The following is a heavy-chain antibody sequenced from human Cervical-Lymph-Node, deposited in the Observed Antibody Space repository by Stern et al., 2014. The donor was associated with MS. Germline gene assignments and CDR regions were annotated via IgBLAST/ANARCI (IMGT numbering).Heavy chain of an antibody. CDR1: GDSLSISSSY. CDR2: IFFSGNT. CDR3: ARQPPSIGTALDY. Sequence: QLQLQESGPGLVKPSETLSLTCTVAGDSLSISSSYWGWIRQPPGKGLEWIGNIFFSGNTYYNPSLKSRVTLSVDTAKNPFSLQLTSVTAADTAVYYCARQPPSIGTALDYWGQGTLVTVSS. J-gene: IGHJ4*02. D-gene: IGHD6-13*01. V-gene: IGHV4-39*01.